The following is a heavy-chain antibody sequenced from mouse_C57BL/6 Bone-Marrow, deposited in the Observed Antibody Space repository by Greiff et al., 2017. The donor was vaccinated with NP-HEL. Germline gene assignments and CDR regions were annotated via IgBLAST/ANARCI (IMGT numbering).Heavy chain of an antibody. Sequence: QVQLQQPGAELVKPGASVKMSCKASGYTFTSYWITWVKQRPGQGLEWIGDIYPGSGSTNYNEMFKSKATLTVDTSSSTAYMQLSSLTSEDSAVYDGEREGDDGYYLDYWGQGTTLTVSS. CDR2: IYPGSGST. CDR3: EREGDDGYYLDY. J-gene: IGHJ2*01. CDR1: GYTFTSYW. D-gene: IGHD2-3*01. V-gene: IGHV1-55*01.